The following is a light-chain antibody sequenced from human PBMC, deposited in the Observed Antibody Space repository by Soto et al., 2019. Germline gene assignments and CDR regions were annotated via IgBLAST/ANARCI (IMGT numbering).Light chain of an antibody. Sequence: PGESATLSCRASQRVSRSFLAWYQQKPGQAPRLLIYGASTRATGTPDRFSASGSGTDFTLTISRLEPEDFAVYYCQQYDSLLVAFGQGTKVEIK. CDR3: QQYDSLLVA. V-gene: IGKV3-20*01. CDR2: GAS. J-gene: IGKJ2*01. CDR1: QRVSRSF.